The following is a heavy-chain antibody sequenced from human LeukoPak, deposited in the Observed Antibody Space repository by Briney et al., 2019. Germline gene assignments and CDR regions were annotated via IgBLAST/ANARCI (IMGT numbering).Heavy chain of an antibody. V-gene: IGHV3-23*01. CDR1: GFTFSSYA. CDR2: ISGSGGST. D-gene: IGHD2-2*01. Sequence: GGSLRLSCAASGFTFSSYAMSWVRQAPGKGLEWVSAISGSGGSTYYADSVKGRFTISRDNSKNTLYLQMNSLRAEDTAVYYCAKSPGDIVVVPAAPHWFDPWGQGTLVTVSS. CDR3: AKSPGDIVVVPAAPHWFDP. J-gene: IGHJ5*02.